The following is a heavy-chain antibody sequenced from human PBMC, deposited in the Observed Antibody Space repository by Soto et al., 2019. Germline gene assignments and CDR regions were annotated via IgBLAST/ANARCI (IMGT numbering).Heavy chain of an antibody. J-gene: IGHJ6*02. CDR3: AHQKSTGWYDV. CDR1: GESFSGYY. V-gene: IGHV4-59*08. CDR2: IYYSGST. D-gene: IGHD6-19*01. Sequence: TSETLSLTCAVYGESFSGYYWTWIRQPPGKGLEWIGQIYYSGSTNYNPSLKSRVTISVHRSRKQFSLNLSSVTAADTAVYYCAHQKSTGWYDVWGQGTTVTVSS.